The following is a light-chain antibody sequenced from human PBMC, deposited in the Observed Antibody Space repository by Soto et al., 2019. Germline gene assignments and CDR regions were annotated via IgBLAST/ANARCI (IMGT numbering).Light chain of an antibody. CDR2: DAS. CDR3: QHRINWPLT. V-gene: IGKV3-11*01. Sequence: EIVLTQSPATLSLSPGERATLSCRASQSVSSYLAWYQQKPGQAPRLLIYDASNRATGIPARFVGSGSGTDFTLTISNLEPEDFAVYYCQHRINWPLTFGGGTKV. CDR1: QSVSSY. J-gene: IGKJ4*01.